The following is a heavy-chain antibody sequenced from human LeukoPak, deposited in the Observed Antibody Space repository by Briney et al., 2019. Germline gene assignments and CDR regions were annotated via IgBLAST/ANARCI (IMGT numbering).Heavy chain of an antibody. CDR2: VRVNGRST. Sequence: GGSLRLSCTASGFTFGTYDMSWVRQAPGKGLEWVSTVRVNGRSTYYADSVKGRFTISRDDSKNTLYLQMNSLKTEDTAVYYCTRNYRRWLNDYWGQGTLVTVSS. V-gene: IGHV3-23*01. CDR1: GFTFGTYD. J-gene: IGHJ4*02. D-gene: IGHD3-22*01. CDR3: TRNYRRWLNDY.